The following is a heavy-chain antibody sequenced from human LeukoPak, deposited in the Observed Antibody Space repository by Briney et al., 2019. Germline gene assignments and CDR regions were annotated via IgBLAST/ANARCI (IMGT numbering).Heavy chain of an antibody. J-gene: IGHJ4*02. V-gene: IGHV3-48*03. Sequence: GGSLRLSCAASGFTFSSYEMNWVRQAPGKGLEWVSYISSSGSTIYYADSVKGRLTISRDNAKNSLYLQMNSLRAEDTAVYYCARDRGQRLAQYEKFDYWGQGTLVTVSS. CDR2: ISSSGSTI. CDR1: GFTFSSYE. CDR3: ARDRGQRLAQYEKFDY. D-gene: IGHD6-19*01.